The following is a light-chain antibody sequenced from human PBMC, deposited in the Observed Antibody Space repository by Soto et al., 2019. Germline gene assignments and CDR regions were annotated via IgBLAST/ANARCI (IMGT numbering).Light chain of an antibody. CDR2: AAS. J-gene: IGKJ1*01. CDR1: QSVSSN. CDR3: QQYNNWWT. V-gene: IGKV3-15*01. Sequence: EVVMTQSPATLSVSPGERATLSCRASQSVSSNLAWYQQKPGQAPRLLIYAASTRATGIPARFSGSGSGTEFTITISILQSDDFSCYYCQQYNNWWTFGQGTKVEIK.